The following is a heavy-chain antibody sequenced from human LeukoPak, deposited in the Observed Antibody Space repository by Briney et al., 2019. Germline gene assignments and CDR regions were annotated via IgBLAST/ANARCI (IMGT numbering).Heavy chain of an antibody. J-gene: IGHJ4*02. D-gene: IGHD3-22*01. Sequence: ETLSLTCTVSGGSVNSGSYYWSWIRQPPGKGLEWIGYIFYSGSTNYNPSLKSRVTISIDTSKNQFSLNLSSVTAADTAVYYCARHVTDSSVYLYFDYWGQGTLVTVSS. CDR1: GGSVNSGSYY. V-gene: IGHV4-61*01. CDR3: ARHVTDSSVYLYFDY. CDR2: IFYSGST.